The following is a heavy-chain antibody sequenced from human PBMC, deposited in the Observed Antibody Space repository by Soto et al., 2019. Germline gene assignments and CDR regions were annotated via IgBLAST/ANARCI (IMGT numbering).Heavy chain of an antibody. Sequence: QVQLVESGGGVVQPGRSLRLSCAPSGFTFSNYAMHWVRQAPGKGLEWVAVISYDGSNKYYADSVKGRFTISRDNSKNTLYLQRNSLRAEDTAVYYCARDKRDVRFLEWSYYFDYWGQGTLVTVSS. J-gene: IGHJ4*02. CDR3: ARDKRDVRFLEWSYYFDY. CDR2: ISYDGSNK. D-gene: IGHD3-3*01. CDR1: GFTFSNYA. V-gene: IGHV3-30-3*01.